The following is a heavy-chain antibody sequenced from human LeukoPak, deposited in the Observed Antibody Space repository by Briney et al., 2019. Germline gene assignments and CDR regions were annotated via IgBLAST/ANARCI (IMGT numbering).Heavy chain of an antibody. CDR1: GFTFSDYY. V-gene: IGHV3-11*04. CDR2: ISSSGSTI. J-gene: IGHJ4*02. Sequence: GGSLRLSCAASGFTFSDYYMSWIRQAPGKGLEWVSYISSSGSTIYIADSVKGRFTISRDNAKTSLYMQMNSLRAEDTAVYHCARDGFITMVRGVMDYWGQGTLVTVSS. D-gene: IGHD3-10*01. CDR3: ARDGFITMVRGVMDY.